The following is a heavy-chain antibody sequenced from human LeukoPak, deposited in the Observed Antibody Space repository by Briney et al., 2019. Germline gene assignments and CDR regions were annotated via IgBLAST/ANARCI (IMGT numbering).Heavy chain of an antibody. CDR2: ITSSSSII. V-gene: IGHV3-48*02. CDR1: GFTFSSYT. CDR3: ARYSYGSFDY. Sequence: GSLRLSCSASGFTFSSYTMNWVRQAPGKGLEWVSYITSSSSIISYADSVKGRFTISRDNARNSLYLQMNSLRDEDTAVYYCARYSYGSFDYWGQGTLVTVSS. D-gene: IGHD5-18*01. J-gene: IGHJ4*02.